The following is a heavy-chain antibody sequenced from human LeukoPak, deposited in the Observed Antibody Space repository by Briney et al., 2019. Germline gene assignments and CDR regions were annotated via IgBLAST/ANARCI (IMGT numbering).Heavy chain of an antibody. D-gene: IGHD5-18*01. CDR3: ARGRGYSYNWFDP. Sequence: SETLSLTCTVSGGSISSGVYYWSWIRQPPGKGLEWIGYIYYSGSTYYNPSLKSRVIISVDTSKNQFSLKLNSVTAADTAVYYCARGRGYSYNWFDPWGQGTLVTVSS. J-gene: IGHJ5*02. CDR1: GGSISSGVYY. CDR2: IYYSGST. V-gene: IGHV4-30-4*01.